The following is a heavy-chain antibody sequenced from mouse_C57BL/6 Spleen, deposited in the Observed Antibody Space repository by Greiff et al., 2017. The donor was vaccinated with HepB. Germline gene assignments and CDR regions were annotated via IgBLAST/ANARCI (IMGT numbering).Heavy chain of an antibody. CDR3: ARENYYYGHDY. CDR1: GFTFSSYA. CDR2: ISDGGSYT. J-gene: IGHJ2*01. D-gene: IGHD1-1*01. V-gene: IGHV5-4*01. Sequence: EVKLVESGGGLVKPGGSLKLSCAASGFTFSSYAMSWVRQTPEKRLEWVATISDGGSYTYYPDNVKGRFTISRDNAKNNLYLQMSHLKSEDTAMYYCARENYYYGHDYWGQGTTLTVSS.